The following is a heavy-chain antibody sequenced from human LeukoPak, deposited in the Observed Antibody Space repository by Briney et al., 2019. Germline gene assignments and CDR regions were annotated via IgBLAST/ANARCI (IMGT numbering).Heavy chain of an antibody. Sequence: PGASVKVSCKASGYTFTGYYMHWVRQAPGQGLEWMGWINPNSGGTNYAQKFQGRVTMTRDTSISTAYMELSRLRSDDTAVYYCASAIAARPWYYFDYWGQGTLVTVSS. CDR1: GYTFTGYY. D-gene: IGHD6-6*01. V-gene: IGHV1-2*02. CDR3: ASAIAARPWYYFDY. J-gene: IGHJ4*02. CDR2: INPNSGGT.